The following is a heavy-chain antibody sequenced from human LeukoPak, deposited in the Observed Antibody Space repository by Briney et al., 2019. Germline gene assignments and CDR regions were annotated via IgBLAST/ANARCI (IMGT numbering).Heavy chain of an antibody. D-gene: IGHD2-8*01. CDR3: ARDSNEWNWFDP. CDR2: INPSGGST. CDR1: GGTFSSYA. Sequence: ASVKVSRKASGGTFSSYAISWVRQAPGQGLEWMGIINPSGGSTSYAQKFQGRVTMTRDTSTSTVYMELSSLRSEDTAVYYCARDSNEWNWFDPWGQGTLVTVSS. J-gene: IGHJ5*02. V-gene: IGHV1-46*01.